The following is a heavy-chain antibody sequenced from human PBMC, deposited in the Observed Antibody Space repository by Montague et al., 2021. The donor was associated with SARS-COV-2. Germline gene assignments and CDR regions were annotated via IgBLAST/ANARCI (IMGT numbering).Heavy chain of an antibody. V-gene: IGHV3-7*01. CDR3: AKGYTGDWDHYLDY. CDR1: GFSFNDYW. J-gene: IGHJ4*02. Sequence: SLRLSFSASGFSFNDYWMSWVRQAPGKGLEWVANIKQDGSETNHVDSVRGRFTVSGDNARNSLFLQMDSLSTEDTAVYYCAKGYTGDWDHYLDYWGQGTLVTVSS. CDR2: IKQDGSET. D-gene: IGHD6-19*01.